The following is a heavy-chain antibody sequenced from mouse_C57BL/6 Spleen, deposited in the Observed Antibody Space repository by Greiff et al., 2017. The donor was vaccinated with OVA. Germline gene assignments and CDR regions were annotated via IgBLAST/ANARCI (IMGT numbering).Heavy chain of an antibody. CDR2: IDPSDSYT. V-gene: IGHV1-50*01. J-gene: IGHJ2*01. Sequence: VQLQQSGAELVKPGASVKLSCKASGYTFTSYWMQWVKQRPGQGLEWIGEIDPSDSYTNYNQKFKGKATLTVDTSSSTAYMQLSSLTSEDSAVYYCARWATVGDYFDYWGQGTTLTVSS. CDR3: ARWATVGDYFDY. D-gene: IGHD1-1*01. CDR1: GYTFTSYW.